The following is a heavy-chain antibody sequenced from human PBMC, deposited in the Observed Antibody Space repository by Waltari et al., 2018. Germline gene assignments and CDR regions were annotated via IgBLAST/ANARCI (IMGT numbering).Heavy chain of an antibody. CDR1: GGSFSGYY. J-gene: IGHJ4*02. Sequence: QVQLQQWGAGLLKPSETLSLTCAVYGGSFSGYYWSWIRQPPGKGLEWIGEINHRGSTNYNPSLKSRGTRSVDTSKNQFSLKLSSVTAADTAVYDCARGRGYSSSSIDYWGQGTLVTVSS. D-gene: IGHD6-6*01. V-gene: IGHV4-34*01. CDR2: INHRGST. CDR3: ARGRGYSSSSIDY.